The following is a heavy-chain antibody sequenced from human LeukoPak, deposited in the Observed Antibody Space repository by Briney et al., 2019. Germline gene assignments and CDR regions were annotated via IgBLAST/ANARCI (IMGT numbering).Heavy chain of an antibody. V-gene: IGHV1-18*01. D-gene: IGHD5-18*01. CDR3: ARDVDTAMGFYYYYGMDV. J-gene: IGHJ6*02. CDR2: ISAYNGNT. CDR1: GYTFTSYG. Sequence: ASVKVSCKASGYTFTSYGISWVRQAPGQGLEWMGWISAYNGNTNYAQKPQGRVTMTTDTSTSTAYMELRSLRSDDTAVYYCARDVDTAMGFYYYYGMDVWGQGTTVTVSS.